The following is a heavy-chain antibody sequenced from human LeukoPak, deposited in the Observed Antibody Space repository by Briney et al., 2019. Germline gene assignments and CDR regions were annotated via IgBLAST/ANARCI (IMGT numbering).Heavy chain of an antibody. CDR3: ARLVVYYGVF. V-gene: IGHV4-39*01. CDR1: GGSISSSSYY. CDR2: IYYSGST. J-gene: IGHJ4*02. Sequence: SETLSLTCTISGGSISSSSYYWGWIRQPPGKGLEWIGGIYYSGSTYYNPSLKSRVTISVDTSKNQFSLKLSSVTAADTAVYYCARLVVYYGVFWGQGTLVTVSS. D-gene: IGHD3-22*01.